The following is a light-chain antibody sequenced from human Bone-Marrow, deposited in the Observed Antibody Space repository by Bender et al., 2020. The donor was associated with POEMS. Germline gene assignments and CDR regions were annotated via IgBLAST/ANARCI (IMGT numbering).Light chain of an antibody. CDR1: ALPKKY. CDR3: YSKESSVNQRV. J-gene: IGLJ2*01. V-gene: IGLV3-10*01. CDR2: DDI. Sequence: SHALTQPPSVSVSPGQTARITCSGDALPKKYAYCYQQKSGQPPVLVIYDDIKRPSGIPERFFASRSGKVATLTISGAQVEDEGDYYCYSKESSVNQRVFGGGTKLTVL.